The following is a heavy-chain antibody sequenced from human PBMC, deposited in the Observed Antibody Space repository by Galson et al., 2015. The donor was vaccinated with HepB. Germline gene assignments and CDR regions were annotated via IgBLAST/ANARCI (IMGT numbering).Heavy chain of an antibody. Sequence: SLRLSCAASGFTFSSYAMHWVRQAPGKGLEWVAVISYDGSNKYYADSVKGRFTISRDNSKNTLYLQMNSLRAEDTAVYYCARGFGDRHYYYGMDVWGQGTTVTVSS. CDR1: GFTFSSYA. CDR3: ARGFGDRHYYYGMDV. J-gene: IGHJ6*02. V-gene: IGHV3-30-3*01. CDR2: ISYDGSNK. D-gene: IGHD4-17*01.